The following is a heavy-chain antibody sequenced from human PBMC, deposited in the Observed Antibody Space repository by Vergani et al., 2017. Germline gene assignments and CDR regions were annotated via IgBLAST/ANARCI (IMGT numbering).Heavy chain of an antibody. Sequence: QVQLKESGPGLVKPSETLSLTCTVSNFFISSNAYYWGWIRQAPGRGLEWIGRIHGNGNSNFNPSLQSRITLSVDTSKKQFSLKLSSVTAADTAIYYCAGQDILTSYYGLDFWGQGTLVAVS. D-gene: IGHD3-9*01. CDR3: AGQDILTSYYGLDF. V-gene: IGHV4-61*05. CDR1: NFFISSNAYY. CDR2: IHGNGNS. J-gene: IGHJ4*02.